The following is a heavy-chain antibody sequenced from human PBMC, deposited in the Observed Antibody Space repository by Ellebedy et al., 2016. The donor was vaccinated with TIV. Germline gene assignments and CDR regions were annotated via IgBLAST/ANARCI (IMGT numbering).Heavy chain of an antibody. Sequence: MPSETLSLTCTVSGGSISGYFWSWIRQPPGKGLEWIGYISDFGGTNYNSSLKSRVTILLDRSKNELSLNLSFVTAADTAVYYCVRHPGYGAPVLAFDYWGQGSLVTVSS. CDR3: VRHPGYGAPVLAFDY. V-gene: IGHV4-59*08. D-gene: IGHD4-17*01. J-gene: IGHJ4*02. CDR1: GGSISGYF. CDR2: ISDFGGT.